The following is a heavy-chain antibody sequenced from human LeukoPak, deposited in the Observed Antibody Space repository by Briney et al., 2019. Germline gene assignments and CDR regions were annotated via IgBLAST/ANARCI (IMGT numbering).Heavy chain of an antibody. V-gene: IGHV1-2*02. CDR1: GYTFTSYD. CDR3: ARHFNLAGDRNFDY. D-gene: IGHD2-21*02. Sequence: ASVKVSCKASGYTFTSYDINWVRQAPGQGLEWMGWINTNSGVTKYSQKFQGRVTMTRDTSINTAYMEVNSLRSDDTAVYYCARHFNLAGDRNFDYWGQGTLVTVSS. J-gene: IGHJ4*02. CDR2: INTNSGVT.